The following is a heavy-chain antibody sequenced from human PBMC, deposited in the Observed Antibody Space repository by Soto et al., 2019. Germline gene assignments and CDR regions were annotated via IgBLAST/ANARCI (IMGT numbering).Heavy chain of an antibody. J-gene: IGHJ3*02. CDR1: GFTFSSYV. CDR3: AKGGPDFASTPCYLRVAFHI. Sequence: QVQLVQSGGGVVQPGRSLRLSCAASGFTFSSYVTHWVRQAPGKGLEWVAVISHDGNNKYYADSVKGRFTISRDNSKNPXYXXMNSLTTEDTSVYYCAKGGPDFASTPCYLRVAFHIWGQGTMVTVSS. D-gene: IGHD2-2*01. CDR2: ISHDGNNK. V-gene: IGHV3-30*18.